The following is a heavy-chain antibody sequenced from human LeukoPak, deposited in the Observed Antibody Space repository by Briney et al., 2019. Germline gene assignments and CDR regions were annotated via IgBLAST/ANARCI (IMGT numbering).Heavy chain of an antibody. CDR3: AKHSNYGSAFDI. D-gene: IGHD4-11*01. CDR2: ISGGGGST. CDR1: GFTFSSYA. Sequence: GGSLRLSCAASGFTFSSYAMSWVRQAPGKGLEWVSAISGGGGSTYYADSVKGRFTISRDNSKNTLYLQMNSLRAEDTAVYYCAKHSNYGSAFDIWGQGTMVTVSS. V-gene: IGHV3-23*01. J-gene: IGHJ3*02.